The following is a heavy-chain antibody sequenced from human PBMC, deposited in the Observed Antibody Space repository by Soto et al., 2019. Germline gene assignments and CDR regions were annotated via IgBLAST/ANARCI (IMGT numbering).Heavy chain of an antibody. D-gene: IGHD3-10*01. CDR3: ARTAEVSYGSAGGYYYMDV. Sequence: SRTPSLTCTVSGGSISSNSYYWGWIRQPPGKGLEWIGSIYYSGSTYYNPSLKSRVTISVDTSKNQFSLKLSTVTAADPAVYYCARTAEVSYGSAGGYYYMDVWGKGTTVTVSS. CDR1: GGSISSNSYY. CDR2: IYYSGST. J-gene: IGHJ6*03. V-gene: IGHV4-39*01.